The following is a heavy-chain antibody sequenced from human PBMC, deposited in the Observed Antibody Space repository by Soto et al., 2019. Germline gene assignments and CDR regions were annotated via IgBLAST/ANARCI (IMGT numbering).Heavy chain of an antibody. Sequence: EVQLVESGGGLVQPGGCLKLSCAASGFTFRGSAMHWVRQASGKGLEWVGRIRSKGNTYATVYAASVKGRFTISRDDSKNTAYLQMNSLKTEDTAVYYCTRNYDLAVGNDYWGQGTLVTVSS. CDR2: IRSKGNTYAT. V-gene: IGHV3-73*02. J-gene: IGHJ4*02. CDR1: GFTFRGSA. D-gene: IGHD3-3*01. CDR3: TRNYDLAVGNDY.